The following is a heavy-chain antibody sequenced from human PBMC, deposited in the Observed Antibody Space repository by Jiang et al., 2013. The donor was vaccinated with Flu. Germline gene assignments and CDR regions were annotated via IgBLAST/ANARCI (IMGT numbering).Heavy chain of an antibody. CDR3: ATAAYYEVSLPLQH. Sequence: GAEVKKPGASVKVSCKVSGYTLTELSMHWVRQAPGKGLEWMGGFDPEDGETIYAQKFQGRVTMTEDTSTDTAYMELSSLRSEDTAVYYCATAAYYEVSLPLQHWGQGTLVTVSS. J-gene: IGHJ1*01. CDR1: GYTLTELS. V-gene: IGHV1-24*01. D-gene: IGHD3-22*01. CDR2: FDPEDGET.